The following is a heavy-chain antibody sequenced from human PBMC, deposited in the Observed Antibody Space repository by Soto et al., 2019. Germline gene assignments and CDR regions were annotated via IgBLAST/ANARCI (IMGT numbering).Heavy chain of an antibody. CDR2: TYYRSNWYN. V-gene: IGHV6-1*01. Sequence: LSLTCAISGDRVSSNSAAWNWIRQSPSRGLEWLGRTYYRSNWYNDYAVSLRGRVTINPETSKNQISLQLDSVTPEDTAVYYCARERRVIAVTGRGYYYYGMDVWGQGTTVTVSS. CDR1: GDRVSSNSAA. J-gene: IGHJ6*02. CDR3: ARERRVIAVTGRGYYYYGMDV. D-gene: IGHD6-19*01.